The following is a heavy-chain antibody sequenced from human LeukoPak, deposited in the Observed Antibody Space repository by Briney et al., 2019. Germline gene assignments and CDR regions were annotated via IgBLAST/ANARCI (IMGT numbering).Heavy chain of an antibody. V-gene: IGHV1-46*01. Sequence: ASVKVSCKASGYTFTSYYMHWVRQAPGQGLEWMGIINPSGGSTSYAQKFQGRVTMTRDTSTSTVYMELSSLRSEDTAVYYCARDLTAVVTYYYYGMDVWGQGTTVTVPS. D-gene: IGHD4-23*01. CDR1: GYTFTSYY. J-gene: IGHJ6*02. CDR3: ARDLTAVVTYYYYGMDV. CDR2: INPSGGST.